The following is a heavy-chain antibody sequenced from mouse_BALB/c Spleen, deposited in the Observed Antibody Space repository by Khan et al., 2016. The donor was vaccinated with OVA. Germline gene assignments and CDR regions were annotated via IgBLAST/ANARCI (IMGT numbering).Heavy chain of an antibody. CDR3: AAHRYDGYYAMDH. D-gene: IGHD2-14*01. CDR2: IWSDGTT. V-gene: IGHV2-6*02. CDR1: GFSLTSYA. J-gene: IGHJ4*01. Sequence: QVQLKESGPGLVAPSQSLSITCTVSGFSLTSYAVHWVRQPPGKGLEWLVVIWSDGTTTYNSALKSRLSISKDNSKSQVFLKMNSLQTDDTAMYYCAAHRYDGYYAMDHWGQGTSVTVAS.